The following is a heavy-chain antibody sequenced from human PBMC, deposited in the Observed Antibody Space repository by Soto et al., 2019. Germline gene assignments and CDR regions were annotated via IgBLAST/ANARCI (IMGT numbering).Heavy chain of an antibody. V-gene: IGHV1-2*02. CDR2: INSDSGDT. CDR3: ASDRRASGTYDGMDV. J-gene: IGHJ6*02. CDR1: GYNFSAYY. Sequence: QVHLVQSGAEVKKPGASVKVSCETSGYNFSAYYIHWVRQTPGQGLEWMGWINSDSGDTTYAQKFQGRVTMTRDMSTSVAYMELSRLTPDDRAGYYCASDRRASGTYDGMDVWGQGTPVAVS. D-gene: IGHD3-10*01.